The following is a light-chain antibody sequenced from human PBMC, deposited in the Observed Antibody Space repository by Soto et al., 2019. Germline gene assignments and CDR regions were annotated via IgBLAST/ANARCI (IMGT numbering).Light chain of an antibody. J-gene: IGLJ1*01. CDR1: SSDVGGYNF. CDR3: SSYTTSSTLV. V-gene: IGLV2-14*03. CDR2: EVT. Sequence: QSVLTQPASVSGSPGQSITISCTGTSSDVGGYNFVSWFQQRPGKAPKLMIFEVTSRPSGVSNRFSGSKSGNTASLTISGLQPEDEADYYCSSYTTSSTLVFGTGTKVAVL.